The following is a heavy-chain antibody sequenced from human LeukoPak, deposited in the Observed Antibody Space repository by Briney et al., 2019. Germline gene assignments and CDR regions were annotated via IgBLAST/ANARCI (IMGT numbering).Heavy chain of an antibody. Sequence: GGSLRLSCAASGFTFSSYGMHWVRQAPGKGLEWVAVISYDGSNKYYADSVKGRFTISRDNSKNTLYLQMNSLRAEDTAVYYCAKSKGAGIAARPYYYYYMDVWGKGTTVTVSS. V-gene: IGHV3-30*18. J-gene: IGHJ6*03. CDR1: GFTFSSYG. CDR3: AKSKGAGIAARPYYYYYMDV. D-gene: IGHD6-6*01. CDR2: ISYDGSNK.